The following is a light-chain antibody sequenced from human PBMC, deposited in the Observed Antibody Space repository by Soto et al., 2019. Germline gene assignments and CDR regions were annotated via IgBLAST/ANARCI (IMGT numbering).Light chain of an antibody. CDR3: QQYNNWPRT. CDR1: QSVSIN. J-gene: IGKJ1*01. V-gene: IGKV3-15*01. CDR2: GAT. Sequence: EIVMTQSPATLSVSPGERATLSCRASQSVSINLAWYQQKPGQAPRLLIHGATTRATGIPARFSGCGSGTEFTLTISSLQSEDFAVYYCQQYNNWPRTFGQGTKVDIK.